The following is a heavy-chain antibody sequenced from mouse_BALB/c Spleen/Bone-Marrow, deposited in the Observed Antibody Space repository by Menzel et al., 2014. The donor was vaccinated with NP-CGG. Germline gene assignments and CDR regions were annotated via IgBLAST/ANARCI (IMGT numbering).Heavy chain of an antibody. CDR2: INPSSGYT. Sequence: QVQLQQSGAELARPGPSVKMSCKASGYTFTSYTMHWVKQRPGQGLEWIGYINPSSGYTNYNQKFKDKATLTADKSSSTAYMQLSSLTSEDSAVYYCARSGNYDEVDYWGQGTTLTVSS. CDR3: ARSGNYDEVDY. CDR1: GYTFTSYT. V-gene: IGHV1-4*01. J-gene: IGHJ2*01. D-gene: IGHD2-4*01.